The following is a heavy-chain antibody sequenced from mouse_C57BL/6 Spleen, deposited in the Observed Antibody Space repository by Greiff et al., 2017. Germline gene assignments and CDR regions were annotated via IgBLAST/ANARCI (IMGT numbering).Heavy chain of an antibody. V-gene: IGHV1-5*01. Sequence: VQLKQSGTVLARPGASVKMSCKTSGYTFTSYWMHWVKQRPGQGLEWIGAIYPGNSDTSYNQKFKGKAKLTAVTSASTAYMELSSLTNEDSAVYYCTKPLYYGSSYAMDYWGQGTSVTVSS. CDR1: GYTFTSYW. D-gene: IGHD1-1*01. CDR2: IYPGNSDT. J-gene: IGHJ4*01. CDR3: TKPLYYGSSYAMDY.